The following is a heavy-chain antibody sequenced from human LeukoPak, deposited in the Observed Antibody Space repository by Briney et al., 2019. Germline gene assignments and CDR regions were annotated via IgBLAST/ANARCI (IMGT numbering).Heavy chain of an antibody. D-gene: IGHD5/OR15-5a*01. CDR1: GYTFTSYG. V-gene: IGHV1-18*01. CDR2: ISAYTGNT. Sequence: ASVKVSCKASGYTFTSYGISWVRQAPGEGLEWMGWISAYTGNTNYAQKLQGRATITTDTSTSTAYMELRSLRSDDTAVYYCAREVSTLFDYWGQGTLVTVSS. J-gene: IGHJ4*02. CDR3: AREVSTLFDY.